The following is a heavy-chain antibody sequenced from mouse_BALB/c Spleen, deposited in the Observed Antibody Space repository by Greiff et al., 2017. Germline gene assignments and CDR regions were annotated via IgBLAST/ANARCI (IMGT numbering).Heavy chain of an antibody. Sequence: EVQLQQSGAELVKPGASVKLSCTASGFTINDTYMHWVQQRPEQGLEWIGRIDPANGNTKYDPKFQGQATITADTSSNTAYLQLSSLTSEDTAVYDCALYERYAYAMDYWGQGTSVTVSS. J-gene: IGHJ4*01. CDR3: ALYERYAYAMDY. CDR1: GFTINDTY. CDR2: IDPANGNT. D-gene: IGHD2-14*01. V-gene: IGHV14-3*02.